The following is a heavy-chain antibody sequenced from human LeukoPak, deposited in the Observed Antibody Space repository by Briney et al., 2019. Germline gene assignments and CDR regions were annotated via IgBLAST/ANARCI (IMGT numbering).Heavy chain of an antibody. V-gene: IGHV3-7*01. CDR3: VRLSWELGDGGVT. CDR1: GFTFSSYW. Sequence: PGGSLRLSCAASGFTFSSYWMSWVRQAPGKGLEWVANVKQDGSEKYYVDSVKGRFTISRDNAKNSLYLQMNSLRAEDTAVYYCVRLSWELGDGGVTWGQGTLVTVSS. D-gene: IGHD1-26*01. CDR2: VKQDGSEK. J-gene: IGHJ5*02.